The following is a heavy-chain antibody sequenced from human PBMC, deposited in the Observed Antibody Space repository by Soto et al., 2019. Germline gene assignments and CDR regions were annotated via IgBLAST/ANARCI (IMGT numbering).Heavy chain of an antibody. V-gene: IGHV4-4*07. D-gene: IGHD3-22*01. Sequence: LSLTCTVSGGSISSYYWSWIRQPAGKGLEWIGRIYTSGSTNYNPSLKSRVTMSVDTSKNQFSLKLSSVTAADTAVYYCARAKVFYDSSGYYYSDYWGQGTLVTVSS. CDR2: IYTSGST. CDR1: GGSISSYY. CDR3: ARAKVFYDSSGYYYSDY. J-gene: IGHJ4*02.